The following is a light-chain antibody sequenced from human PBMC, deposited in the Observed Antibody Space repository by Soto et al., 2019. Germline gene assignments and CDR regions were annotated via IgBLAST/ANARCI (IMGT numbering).Light chain of an antibody. CDR2: GAS. J-gene: IGKJ4*01. CDR1: QSVSSN. CDR3: QQYNNWPLT. V-gene: IGKV3-15*01. Sequence: EVVMTQSPATLSVSLGDRATLSCRASQSVSSNLAWYQQKPCQGPRLLIYGASTRATGFPARFSGSGSGTEFTLTISSLQSEDFAVYSCQQYNNWPLTFGGGTKVEIK.